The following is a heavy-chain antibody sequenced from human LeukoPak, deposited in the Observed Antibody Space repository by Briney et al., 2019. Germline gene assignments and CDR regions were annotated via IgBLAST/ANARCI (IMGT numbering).Heavy chain of an antibody. CDR3: TRNRGTDY. D-gene: IGHD1-1*01. CDR2: IKEDGSEK. Sequence: GGSLRLSCAASGFTFSNYWMNWVRQAPGKGLEWVASIKEDGSEKIYVDSVKGRFTISRDNSKNSLYLQINNLRAEDTAVYYCTRNRGTDYWGQGTLVTVSS. CDR1: GFTFSNYW. J-gene: IGHJ4*02. V-gene: IGHV3-7*01.